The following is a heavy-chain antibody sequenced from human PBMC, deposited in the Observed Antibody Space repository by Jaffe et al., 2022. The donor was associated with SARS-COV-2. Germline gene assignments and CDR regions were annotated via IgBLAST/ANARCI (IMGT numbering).Heavy chain of an antibody. CDR2: IYYSGST. V-gene: IGHV4-59*01. Sequence: QVQLQESGPGLVKPSETLSLTCTVSGGSISSYYWSWIRQPPGKGLEWIGYIYYSGSTNYNPSLKSRVTISVDTSKNQFSLKLSSVTAADTAVYYCARGAMYYYDSSGYYVDYWGQGTLVTVSS. J-gene: IGHJ4*02. CDR3: ARGAMYYYDSSGYYVDY. CDR1: GGSISSYY. D-gene: IGHD3-22*01.